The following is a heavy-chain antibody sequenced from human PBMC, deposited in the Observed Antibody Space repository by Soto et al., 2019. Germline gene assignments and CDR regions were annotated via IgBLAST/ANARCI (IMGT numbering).Heavy chain of an antibody. CDR3: ARSHGMDV. Sequence: GECLKISCQGSGFSFTSCWIGWVRQMPGKGLEWMGLIYPGDSDTRYSPSFQGQVTISADKSISTAYLQWSSLEASDTAIYYCARSHGMDVWGQRTTVTSP. CDR1: GFSFTSCW. J-gene: IGHJ6*02. V-gene: IGHV5-51*01. CDR2: IYPGDSDT.